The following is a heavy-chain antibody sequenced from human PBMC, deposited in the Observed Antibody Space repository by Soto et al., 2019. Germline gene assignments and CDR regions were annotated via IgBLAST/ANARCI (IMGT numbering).Heavy chain of an antibody. Sequence: EVQLLESGGGLVQPGGSLTLSCTASGVNFRNFAMTWVRQAPGKGLEWVSAITGGGITTYFADFVEDRSTISRDNSKNTLYLEMNSLRAEDSAVYYCVKGSAAMPEGSWFDPWGQGTLVTVSS. D-gene: IGHD2-2*01. CDR1: GVNFRNFA. CDR2: ITGGGITT. J-gene: IGHJ5*02. V-gene: IGHV3-23*01. CDR3: VKGSAAMPEGSWFDP.